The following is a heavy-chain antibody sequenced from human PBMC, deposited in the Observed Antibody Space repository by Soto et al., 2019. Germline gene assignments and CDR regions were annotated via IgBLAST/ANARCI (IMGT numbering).Heavy chain of an antibody. CDR1: GFTFTSSA. CDR2: IAVGSGYT. CDR3: AANATAWQQMVPSDY. Sequence: SVKVSCKASGFTFTSSAFQWVRQARGQRLEWIGWIAVGSGYTNYAQRFQDRVTLTRDMSTATTYMELSRLTSEDTAIYYCAANATAWQQMVPSDYWGQGTLVTVSS. D-gene: IGHD2-8*01. V-gene: IGHV1-58*01. J-gene: IGHJ4*02.